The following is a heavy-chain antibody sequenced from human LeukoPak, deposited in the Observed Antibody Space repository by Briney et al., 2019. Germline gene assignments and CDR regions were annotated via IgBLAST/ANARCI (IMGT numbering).Heavy chain of an antibody. D-gene: IGHD6-13*01. CDR2: ISSSSTYI. CDR1: GFPFRSFS. Sequence: PGGSLRLSCVASGFPFRSFSMNWVRQAPGKGLEWVSSISSSSTYIYYADSVKGRSTISRDNSKNTLYLQMISLRAEDTAVYYCAKGRYSRSWYPDYWGQGTLVTVSS. CDR3: AKGRYSRSWYPDY. J-gene: IGHJ4*02. V-gene: IGHV3-21*04.